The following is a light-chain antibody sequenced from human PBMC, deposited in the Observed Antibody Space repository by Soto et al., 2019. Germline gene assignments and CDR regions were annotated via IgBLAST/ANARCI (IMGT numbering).Light chain of an antibody. Sequence: EIGMTQSPATLSVSPGERATLACRASQSVSSNLSWYQQKSGQAPRLLIYGASTRATGIPARFSGSGSGTEFTLTISSLQSEYFAVYYCQQYNNPYTFGQGTKLEIK. CDR2: GAS. V-gene: IGKV3-15*01. CDR1: QSVSSN. CDR3: QQYNNPYT. J-gene: IGKJ2*01.